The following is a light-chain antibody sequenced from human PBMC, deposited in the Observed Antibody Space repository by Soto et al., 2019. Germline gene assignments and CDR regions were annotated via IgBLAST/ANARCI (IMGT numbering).Light chain of an antibody. J-gene: IGKJ4*01. CDR2: AAS. V-gene: IGKV1-17*01. CDR3: LQHNSYPLT. CDR1: QSIGGF. Sequence: DIQMTQSPSSLSVSVGDRVTITCRASQSIGGFLNWYQQKLGKAPKLLIYAASSLQSGVPSRFSGSGSGTEFTLTISSLQPEDFATYYCLQHNSYPLTFGGGTKVDIK.